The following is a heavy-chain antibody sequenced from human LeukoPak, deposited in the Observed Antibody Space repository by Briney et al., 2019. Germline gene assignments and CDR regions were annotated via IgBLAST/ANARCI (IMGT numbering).Heavy chain of an antibody. J-gene: IGHJ4*02. D-gene: IGHD6-19*01. CDR2: ISYDGSNK. Sequence: QSGGSLRLSCAASGFTFSSYGMHWVRQAPGKGLEWVAVISYDGSNKYYADSVKGRFTISRDNSKNTLYLQMESLRSEDTAVNYCAKGGKWSSDWISPYDYWGQGTLVTVSS. V-gene: IGHV3-30*18. CDR3: AKGGKWSSDWISPYDY. CDR1: GFTFSSYG.